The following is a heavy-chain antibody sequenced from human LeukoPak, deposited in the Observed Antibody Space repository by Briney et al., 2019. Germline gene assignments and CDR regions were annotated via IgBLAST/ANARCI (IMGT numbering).Heavy chain of an antibody. V-gene: IGHV3-7*01. CDR2: IKEGGSEK. CDR1: GFTFSMYW. CDR3: ARDSSPDSSGYYY. Sequence: GGSLRLSCAASGFTFSMYWMSWVRQAPGKGPEWVANIKEGGSEKHYVDSVKGRFTISRDNAKNSLYLQMSSLRAEDTAVYYCARDSSPDSSGYYYWGQGTLVIVSS. D-gene: IGHD3-22*01. J-gene: IGHJ4*02.